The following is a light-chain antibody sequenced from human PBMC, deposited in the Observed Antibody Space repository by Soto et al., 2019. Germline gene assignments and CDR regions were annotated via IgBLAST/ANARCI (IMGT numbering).Light chain of an antibody. CDR1: QSVSSY. J-gene: IGKJ2*01. CDR3: QQRFNWPRFT. V-gene: IGKV3-11*01. Sequence: EIVLTQSPATLSLSPGERATLSCRASQSVSSYLAWYQQKPGQAPRLLIYDASNRATGIPARFSGGGYGTDYTRPISSLEPEDFAVYYCQQRFNWPRFTFGQGTKLEIK. CDR2: DAS.